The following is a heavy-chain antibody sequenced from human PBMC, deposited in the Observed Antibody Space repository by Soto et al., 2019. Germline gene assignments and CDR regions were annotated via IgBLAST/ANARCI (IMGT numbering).Heavy chain of an antibody. CDR3: ARHSKFVSGSRFDP. CDR1: GYTFTDYW. V-gene: IGHV5-51*01. J-gene: IGHJ5*02. D-gene: IGHD1-26*01. Sequence: GESLKISCKASGYTFTDYWIGWVRQMPGKGLEWMGIIYPADSDTRYSPSFQGQVTISAARSIATAYLQWSSLKASDTAIYYCARHSKFVSGSRFDPWGQGTLVTVSS. CDR2: IYPADSDT.